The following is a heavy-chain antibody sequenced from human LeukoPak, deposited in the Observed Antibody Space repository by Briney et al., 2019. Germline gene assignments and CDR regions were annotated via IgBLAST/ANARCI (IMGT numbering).Heavy chain of an antibody. CDR2: ISYDGSNK. D-gene: IGHD2-2*01. CDR3: ARDWVVVVPAAIQSDY. CDR1: GFTFSSYG. Sequence: PGGSLRLSCAASGFTFSSYGMHWVRQAPGKGLEWVAVISYDGSNKYYADSVKGRFTISRDNSKNTLYLQMNSLRAEDTAVYYCARDWVVVVPAAIQSDYWGQGTLVTVSS. V-gene: IGHV3-30*03. J-gene: IGHJ4*02.